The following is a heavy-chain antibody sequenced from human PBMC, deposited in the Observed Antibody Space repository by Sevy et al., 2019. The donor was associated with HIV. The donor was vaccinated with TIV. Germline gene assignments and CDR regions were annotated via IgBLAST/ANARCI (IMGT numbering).Heavy chain of an antibody. CDR2: IKQDGGEK. CDR1: GFTFSSYW. D-gene: IGHD3-16*02. CDR3: ARAEVMITFGGVIGNPHAFDI. V-gene: IGHV3-7*03. J-gene: IGHJ3*02. Sequence: GGSLRLSCAASGFTFSSYWMSWVRQAPGKGLEWVANIKQDGGEKYYVDSVKGRFTISRDNAKNSLYLQMNSLRAEDTAVYYCARAEVMITFGGVIGNPHAFDIWGQGTMVTVSS.